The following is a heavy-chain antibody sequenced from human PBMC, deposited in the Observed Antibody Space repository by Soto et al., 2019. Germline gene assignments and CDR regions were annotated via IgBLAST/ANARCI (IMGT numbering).Heavy chain of an antibody. CDR1: GGSISSGDYY. CDR3: AIQWLGVYNWFDP. V-gene: IGHV4-30-4*01. D-gene: IGHD6-19*01. CDR2: IYYSGST. Sequence: SETLSLTCTVSGGSISSGDYYWSWIRQPPGKGLEWIGYIYYSGSTYYNPSLKSRATISVDTSKNQSSLKLSSVTAADTAVYYCAIQWLGVYNWFDPWGQGTLVTVSS. J-gene: IGHJ5*02.